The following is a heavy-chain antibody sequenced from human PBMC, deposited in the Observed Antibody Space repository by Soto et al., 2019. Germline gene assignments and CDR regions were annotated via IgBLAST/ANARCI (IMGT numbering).Heavy chain of an antibody. CDR3: ASPGSRPDYSNYYYYGMDV. V-gene: IGHV1-46*01. J-gene: IGHJ6*02. CDR2: INPSGGST. D-gene: IGHD4-4*01. Sequence: ASVKVSCKASGYTFTSYYMHWVRQAPGQGLEWMGIINPSGGSTSYAQKFQGRVTMTKDTSTSTVYMELSSLRSEDTAVYYCASPGSRPDYSNYYYYGMDVWGQGTTVTVSS. CDR1: GYTFTSYY.